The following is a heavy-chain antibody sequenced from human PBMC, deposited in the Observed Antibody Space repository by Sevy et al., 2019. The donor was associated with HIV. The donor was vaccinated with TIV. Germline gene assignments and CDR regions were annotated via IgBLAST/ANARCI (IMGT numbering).Heavy chain of an antibody. CDR3: ARLGAFDI. Sequence: SETLSLTCTVSGGSISSSSYYWGWIRQPPGKGLEWIGSIYYSWSTYYNPSLKSRVTISVDTSKNQFALKLSSVTAADTAVYYCARLGAFDIWGQGTMVTVSS. V-gene: IGHV4-39*01. CDR2: IYYSWST. CDR1: GGSISSSSYY. J-gene: IGHJ3*02.